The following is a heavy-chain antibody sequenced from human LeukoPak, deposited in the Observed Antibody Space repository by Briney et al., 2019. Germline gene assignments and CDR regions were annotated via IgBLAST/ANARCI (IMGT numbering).Heavy chain of an antibody. J-gene: IGHJ4*02. CDR1: GFTFSSYA. Sequence: GGSLRLSCAASGFTFSSYAMSWVRQAPGKGLEWVSAISGSGGSTYYADSVKGRFTISRDNSKNTLYLQMNSLRAEDTAVYYCAKTQGPSIAARHQTRTDHWGQGTLVTVSS. V-gene: IGHV3-23*01. CDR2: ISGSGGST. D-gene: IGHD6-6*01. CDR3: AKTQGPSIAARHQTRTDH.